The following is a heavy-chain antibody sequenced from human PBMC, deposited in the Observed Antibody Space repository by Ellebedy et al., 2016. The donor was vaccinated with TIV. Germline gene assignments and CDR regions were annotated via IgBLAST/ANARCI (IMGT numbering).Heavy chain of an antibody. CDR3: TGSIVVVPAAFDF. V-gene: IGHV4-39*01. D-gene: IGHD2-2*01. J-gene: IGHJ4*02. CDR2: LYYSGRT. CDR1: GASIRNSSFS. Sequence: SETLSLTXTVSGASIRNSSFSWGWIRQSPGKGLESIGSLYYSGRTYFNPSLKSRVTISVDTAKIQFSLNLCSVTAADSALYYCTGSIVVVPAAFDFWGQGVLVTVAS.